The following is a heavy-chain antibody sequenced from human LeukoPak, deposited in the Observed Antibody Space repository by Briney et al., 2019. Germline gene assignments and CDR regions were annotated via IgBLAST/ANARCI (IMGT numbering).Heavy chain of an antibody. V-gene: IGHV3-21*04. J-gene: IGHJ6*03. CDR3: ARAYSGYENYYYYYYMDV. Sequence: GGSLRLSCAASGFTFSSYSMNWVRQAPGKGLEWVSSISSSSSYIYYADSVKGRFTISRDNAKNSLYLQMNGLRAEDTALYYCARAYSGYENYYYYYYMDVWGKGTTVTVSS. CDR1: GFTFSSYS. D-gene: IGHD5-12*01. CDR2: ISSSSSYI.